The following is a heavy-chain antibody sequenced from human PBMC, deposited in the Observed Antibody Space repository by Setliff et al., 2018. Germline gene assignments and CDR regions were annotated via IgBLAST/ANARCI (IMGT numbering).Heavy chain of an antibody. CDR2: INTNTGNP. D-gene: IGHD3-10*01. J-gene: IGHJ6*03. CDR1: GYTFTTYA. Sequence: GASVKVSCKASGYTFTTYAIIWMRQAPGQGLEGMGGINTNTGNPSYAQGFTGRFVFSFDTSVSTAYLQISSLKAEDTAVYYCPRASRFGTIVYRGDYYMDVWGKGTTVTVSS. CDR3: PRASRFGTIVYRGDYYMDV. V-gene: IGHV7-4-1*02.